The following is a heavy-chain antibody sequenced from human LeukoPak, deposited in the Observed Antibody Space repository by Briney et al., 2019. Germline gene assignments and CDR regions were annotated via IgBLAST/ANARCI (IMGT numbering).Heavy chain of an antibody. Sequence: GASVKVSCRASGYTFSGYYIHWVRQAPGQGLEWMGWINPNTGGTTNAQKFQGRVTMTRDTSISTAYMELSSLTSEDTAVYYCARTRSSSSSWYGQFDYWGQGTLVTVSS. CDR3: ARTRSSSSSWYGQFDY. CDR2: INPNTGGT. D-gene: IGHD6-13*01. CDR1: GYTFSGYY. J-gene: IGHJ4*02. V-gene: IGHV1-2*02.